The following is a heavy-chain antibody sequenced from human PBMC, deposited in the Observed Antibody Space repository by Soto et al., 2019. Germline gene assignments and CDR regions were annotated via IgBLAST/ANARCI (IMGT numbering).Heavy chain of an antibody. D-gene: IGHD3-3*01. CDR2: ISAYNGNT. J-gene: IGHJ6*02. Sequence: ASVKVSCQASGYTFTSYGISWVRQAPGQGLEWMGWISAYNGNTNYAQKLQGRVTMTTDTSTSTAYMELRSLRSDDTAVYYCARDSTPGAAIFGVVIIRNYYYYGMDVWGQGTTVTVSS. CDR3: ARDSTPGAAIFGVVIIRNYYYYGMDV. CDR1: GYTFTSYG. V-gene: IGHV1-18*01.